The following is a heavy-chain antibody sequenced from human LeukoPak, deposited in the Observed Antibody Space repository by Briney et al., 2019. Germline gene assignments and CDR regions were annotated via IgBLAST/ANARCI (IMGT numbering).Heavy chain of an antibody. Sequence: GASVKVSCKASGGTFSSYAISWVRQAPGQRLEWMGWINAGNGNTKYSQKFQGRVTITRDTSASTAYMELSSLRSEDTAVYYCARSSTQYYYDSSGYYPLGYWGQGTLVTVSS. D-gene: IGHD3-22*01. CDR1: GGTFSSYA. CDR2: INAGNGNT. V-gene: IGHV1-3*01. CDR3: ARSSTQYYYDSSGYYPLGY. J-gene: IGHJ4*02.